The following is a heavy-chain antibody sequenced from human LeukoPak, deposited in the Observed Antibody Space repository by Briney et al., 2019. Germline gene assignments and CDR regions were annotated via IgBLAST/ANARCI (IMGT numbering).Heavy chain of an antibody. CDR3: AREWDAAAAFDY. J-gene: IGHJ4*02. V-gene: IGHV1-69*05. D-gene: IGHD6-13*01. CDR2: IIPIFGTA. Sequence: SVKVSCKASGGTFSSYAISWVRQAPGQGLEWMGRIIPIFGTANYAQKFQGRVTITTDESTSTAYMELSSLRSEDTAVYYCAREWDAAAAFDYWGQGTLVTVSS. CDR1: GGTFSSYA.